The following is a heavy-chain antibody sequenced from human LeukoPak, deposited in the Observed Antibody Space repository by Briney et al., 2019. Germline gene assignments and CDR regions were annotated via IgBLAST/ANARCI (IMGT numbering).Heavy chain of an antibody. CDR1: GGSFSGYY. CDR3: ARGRYYYDSSGSYYGGYYYYYYMDV. Sequence: RTSETLSLTCAVYGGSFSGYYWSWIRQPPGKGLEWIGEINHSGSTNYNPSLKSRVTISVDTSKNQFSLKLSSVTAADTAVYYCARGRYYYDSSGSYYGGYYYYYYMDVWGKGTTVTVSS. D-gene: IGHD3-22*01. V-gene: IGHV4-34*01. CDR2: INHSGST. J-gene: IGHJ6*03.